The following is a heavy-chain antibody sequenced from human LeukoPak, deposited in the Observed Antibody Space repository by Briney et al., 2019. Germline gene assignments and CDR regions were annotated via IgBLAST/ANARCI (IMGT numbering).Heavy chain of an antibody. CDR1: GGSISSYY. CDR2: FYHSGST. J-gene: IGHJ4*02. CDR3: ARDRLRFVY. V-gene: IGHV4-39*07. Sequence: SETLSLTCTVSGGSISSYYWGWIRQPPGKGLEWIGSFYHSGSTYYNPSLKSRVTISVDTSKNQFSLKLSSVTAADTAVYYCARDRLRFVYWGQGTLVTVSS.